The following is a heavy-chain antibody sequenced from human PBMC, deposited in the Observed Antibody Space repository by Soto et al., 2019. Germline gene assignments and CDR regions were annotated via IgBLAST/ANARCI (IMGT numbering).Heavy chain of an antibody. CDR2: INPNSGGT. V-gene: IGHV1-2*04. D-gene: IGHD6-19*01. J-gene: IGHJ6*02. Sequence: GASVKVSCKASGYTFTGYYMHWVRQAPGQGLEWMGWINPNSGGTNYAQKFQGWVTMTRDTSISTAYMELSRLRSDDTAVYYCARGRSQSRWLVHEYYYYGMDVWGQGTTVTVSS. CDR3: ARGRSQSRWLVHEYYYYGMDV. CDR1: GYTFTGYY.